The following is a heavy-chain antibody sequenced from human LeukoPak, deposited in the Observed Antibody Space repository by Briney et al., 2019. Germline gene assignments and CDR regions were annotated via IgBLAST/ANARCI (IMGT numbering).Heavy chain of an antibody. V-gene: IGHV3-73*01. D-gene: IGHD3-22*01. CDR1: GFTFSGSA. J-gene: IGHJ4*02. CDR3: TRRAYYYDSSERDY. Sequence: GGSLRLSCAASGFTFSGSAMHWVRQASGKGLEWVGRIRSKANSYATAYAASVKGRFTISRDDSKNTAYLQMNSLKTEDTAVYYCTRRAYYYDSSERDYWGQGTLVTVSS. CDR2: IRSKANSYAT.